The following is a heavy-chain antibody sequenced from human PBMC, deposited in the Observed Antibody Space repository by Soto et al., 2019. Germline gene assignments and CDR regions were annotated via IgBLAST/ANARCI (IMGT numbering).Heavy chain of an antibody. J-gene: IGHJ5*02. V-gene: IGHV4-39*01. CDR2: IYYSGST. CDR3: ARHPSAFWFDP. D-gene: IGHD1-26*01. Sequence: QLQLQESGPGLVKPSETLSLTCTVSGGSISSSSYFWGWIRQPPGKGLEWIGSIYYSGSTYYNPSLKRRVPVTVDTSKTQFSLKLSSVTAADTAVYHCARHPSAFWFDPWGQGPLVTVSS. CDR1: GGSISSSSYF.